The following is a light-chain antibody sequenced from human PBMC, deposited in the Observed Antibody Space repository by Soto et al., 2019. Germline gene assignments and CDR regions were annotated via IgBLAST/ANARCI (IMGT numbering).Light chain of an antibody. CDR2: EVS. V-gene: IGLV2-14*01. Sequence: QSVLTQPASVSGSPGQSITISCTGTSSDIGGYNYVSWYQLHPNKVPKLIIYEVSNRPSGVSNRFSGSKSGNTASLTISGLQAEDEADYYCSSYTSSTAYVFGTGTKVTVL. J-gene: IGLJ1*01. CDR3: SSYTSSTAYV. CDR1: SSDIGGYNY.